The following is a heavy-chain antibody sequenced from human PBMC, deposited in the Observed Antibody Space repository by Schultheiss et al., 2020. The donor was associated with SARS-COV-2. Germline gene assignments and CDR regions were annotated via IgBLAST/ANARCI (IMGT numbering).Heavy chain of an antibody. CDR2: ISAYNGNT. D-gene: IGHD6-19*01. Sequence: ASVKVSCKASGYTFTSYGITWVRQAPGQGLEWMAWISAYNGNTNYAQKLQGRVTMTTDTSTSTAYMDLRSLRSDDTAVYYCARETSGWSSDSYYFYMDVWGKGTTVTVSS. J-gene: IGHJ6*03. V-gene: IGHV1-18*01. CDR1: GYTFTSYG. CDR3: ARETSGWSSDSYYFYMDV.